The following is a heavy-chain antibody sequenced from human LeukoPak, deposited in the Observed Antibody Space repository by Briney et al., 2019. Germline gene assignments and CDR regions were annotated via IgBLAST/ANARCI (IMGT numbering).Heavy chain of an antibody. Sequence: GGSLRLSCAASGFTFSSYSMNWVRQAPGKGLEWVSSISSSSSYIYYADSVKGRFTISRDNAKNSLYLQMNSLRAEDTAVYYCASFPIMITFGGVTDFDYWGQGTLVTVSS. CDR3: ASFPIMITFGGVTDFDY. V-gene: IGHV3-21*01. CDR2: ISSSSSYI. D-gene: IGHD3-16*01. J-gene: IGHJ4*02. CDR1: GFTFSSYS.